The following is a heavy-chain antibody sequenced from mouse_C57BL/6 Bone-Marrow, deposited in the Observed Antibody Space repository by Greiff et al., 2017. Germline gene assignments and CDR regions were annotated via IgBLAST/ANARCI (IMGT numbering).Heavy chain of an antibody. Sequence: VQLQQPGAELVKPGASVKLSCQASGYTFTNYWMHWVQQRPGQGLEWIGMMHPNGGSPDYNEKFKSEATLSVDKSSRTANMELSSLTSEDSAVYYCASSYDYDDYTMDHWGQGTSVTVSS. CDR2: MHPNGGSP. V-gene: IGHV1-64*01. D-gene: IGHD2-4*01. CDR3: ASSYDYDDYTMDH. CDR1: GYTFTNYW. J-gene: IGHJ4*01.